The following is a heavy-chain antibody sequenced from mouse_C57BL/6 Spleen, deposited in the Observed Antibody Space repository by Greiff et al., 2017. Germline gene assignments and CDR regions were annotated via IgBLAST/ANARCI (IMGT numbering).Heavy chain of an antibody. V-gene: IGHV1-55*01. Sequence: QVQLQQPGAELVKPGASVTMSCKASGYTFTSYWITWVKQRPGQGLEWIGDIYPGSGSTNYNEKFKSKATLTVDTSSSTAYMQLSSLTSEDSAVYYCARSHYYGSSPYWYFDVWGTGTTVTVSS. CDR3: ARSHYYGSSPYWYFDV. CDR2: IYPGSGST. CDR1: GYTFTSYW. J-gene: IGHJ1*03. D-gene: IGHD1-1*01.